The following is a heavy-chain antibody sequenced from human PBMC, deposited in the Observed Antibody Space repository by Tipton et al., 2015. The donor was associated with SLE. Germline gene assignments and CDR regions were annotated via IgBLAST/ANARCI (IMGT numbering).Heavy chain of an antibody. D-gene: IGHD1-26*01. CDR1: GFTFNSYS. Sequence: SLRLSCAASGFTFNSYSMHWVRQAPGKGLEWVALISFDGSSTYYADSVKGRFTISRENAKNSLYLQMNSLRAGDTAVYYCAREFRGVGGLDYWGQGTLVTVSS. CDR3: AREFRGVGGLDY. V-gene: IGHV3-30*14. J-gene: IGHJ4*02. CDR2: ISFDGSST.